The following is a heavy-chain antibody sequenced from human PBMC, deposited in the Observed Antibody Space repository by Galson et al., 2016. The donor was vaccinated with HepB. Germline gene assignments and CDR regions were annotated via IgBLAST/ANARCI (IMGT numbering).Heavy chain of an antibody. CDR2: LSYSGRA. J-gene: IGHJ3*02. Sequence: SETLSLTCTVSGGSVTASPYYHAWIRQPPGKGLEWIGTLSYSGRAYYNPSLKSHFTIPLGASRNQFSLQLTSVPAADTAVYYCARLFASGRKYDAFDICGQGTVVTVSS. D-gene: IGHD3-10*01. CDR3: ARLFASGRKYDAFDI. V-gene: IGHV4-39*01. CDR1: GGSVTASPYY.